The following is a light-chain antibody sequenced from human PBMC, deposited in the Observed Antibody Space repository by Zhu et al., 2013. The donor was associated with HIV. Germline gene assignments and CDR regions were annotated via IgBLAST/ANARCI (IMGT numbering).Light chain of an antibody. Sequence: DIQMIQSPSSLSASVGDRVTITCRASQAINKYLAWFQQKPGKAPKSLIFGASNVHSGVPSRFSGSGSGTDFTLTISSLQPEDFATYHCQQLNSYPLTFGGGTKVEIK. CDR3: QQLNSYPLT. CDR2: GAS. V-gene: IGKV1-16*01. CDR1: QAINKY. J-gene: IGKJ4*01.